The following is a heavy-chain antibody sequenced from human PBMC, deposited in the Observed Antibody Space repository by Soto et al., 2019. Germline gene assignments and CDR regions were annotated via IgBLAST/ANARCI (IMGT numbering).Heavy chain of an antibody. CDR3: ARSKSGSWGLFDY. CDR2: IYYSGST. CDR1: GGCISSGDYY. J-gene: IGHJ4*02. Sequence: PSETLSLTCTVSGGCISSGDYYWSWIRQPPGKGLEWIGYIYYSGSTYYNPSLKSRVTISVDTSKNQFSLKLSSVTAADTAGYYCARSKSGSWGLFDYWGQGTLVTVSS. V-gene: IGHV4-30-4*01. D-gene: IGHD6-13*01.